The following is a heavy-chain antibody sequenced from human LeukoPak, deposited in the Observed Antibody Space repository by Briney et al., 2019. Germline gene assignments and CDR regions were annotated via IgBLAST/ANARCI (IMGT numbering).Heavy chain of an antibody. J-gene: IGHJ3*02. CDR3: ARGPHSALDTYDAFDI. CDR1: GFTFSTYT. V-gene: IGHV3-21*06. D-gene: IGHD5-18*01. Sequence: PGGSLRLSCAASGFTFSTYTMNWVRQAPGKGLEWVSFISISSSYIYYADSVKGRFTISRDNAKNSLYLQMNSLRAEDTAVYYCARGPHSALDTYDAFDIWGQGTMVTVSS. CDR2: ISISSSYI.